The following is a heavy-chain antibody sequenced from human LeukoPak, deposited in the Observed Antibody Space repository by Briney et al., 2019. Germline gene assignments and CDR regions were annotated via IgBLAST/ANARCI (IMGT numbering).Heavy chain of an antibody. CDR1: GFIFNSYG. J-gene: IGHJ6*02. CDR3: AKDVAYGMDV. CDR2: IQFDGNNK. Sequence: AGGSLRLSCAASGFIFNSYGMHWVRQAPGKGLEWVAFIQFDGNNKKYADSVQGRLTISRDDSKNTLYLQMNSLRAEDTAVYYCAKDVAYGMDVWGQGTTVTVSS. V-gene: IGHV3-30*02.